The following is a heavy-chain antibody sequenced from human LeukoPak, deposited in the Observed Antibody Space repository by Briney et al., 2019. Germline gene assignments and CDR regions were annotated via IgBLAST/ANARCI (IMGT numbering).Heavy chain of an antibody. D-gene: IGHD6-19*01. CDR1: GFTFSSYG. J-gene: IGHJ6*02. CDR2: IWYDGSNK. CDR3: ARSSGPPYGMDV. Sequence: GGSLRLSCAASGFTFSSYGMHWVRQAPGKGLEWVAVIWYDGSNKYYADSVKGRFTISRENAKNSLYLQMNSLRAGDTAVYYCARSSGPPYGMDVWGQGTTVTVSS. V-gene: IGHV3-33*01.